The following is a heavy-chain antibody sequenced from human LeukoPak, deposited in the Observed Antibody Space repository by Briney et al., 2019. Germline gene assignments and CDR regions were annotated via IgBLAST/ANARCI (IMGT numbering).Heavy chain of an antibody. CDR3: ARESLPAWFDP. CDR2: IYSGGST. V-gene: IGHV3-53*01. J-gene: IGHJ5*02. CDR1: GFTFSNAW. Sequence: PGGSLRLSCAASGFTFSNAWMSWVRQAPGKGLEWVSVIYSGGSTYYADSVKGRFTISRDNSKNTLYLQMNSLRAEDTAVYYCARESLPAWFDPWGQGTLVTVSS.